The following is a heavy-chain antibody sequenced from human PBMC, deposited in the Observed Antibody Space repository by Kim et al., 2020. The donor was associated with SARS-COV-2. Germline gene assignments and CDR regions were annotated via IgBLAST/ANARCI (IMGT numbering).Heavy chain of an antibody. CDR3: ASLLLTTVTTPTNHYFDY. CDR2: ISSSSSYI. Sequence: GGSLRLSCAASGFTFSSYSMNWVRQAPGKGLEWVSSISSSSSYIYYADSVKGRFTISRDNAKNSLYLQMNSLRAEDTAVYYCASLLLTTVTTPTNHYFDYWGQGTLVTVSS. D-gene: IGHD4-4*01. J-gene: IGHJ4*02. CDR1: GFTFSSYS. V-gene: IGHV3-21*01.